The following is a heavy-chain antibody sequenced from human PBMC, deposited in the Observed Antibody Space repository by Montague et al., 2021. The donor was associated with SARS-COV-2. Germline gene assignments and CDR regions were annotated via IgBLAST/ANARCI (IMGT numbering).Heavy chain of an antibody. V-gene: IGHV4-39*01. J-gene: IGHJ4*02. CDR1: GGSISSSSYY. Sequence: SETLSLTCTVSGGSISSSSYYWAWIRQPPGKGLEWIGSIYYRGSTYYNPSLKSRVFISVDTSKNQLSLTLTSVTAADTAVYYCATQEDPSGWIPGPFDFWGQGTCSASPQ. D-gene: IGHD6-19*01. CDR3: ATQEDPSGWIPGPFDF. CDR2: IYYRGST.